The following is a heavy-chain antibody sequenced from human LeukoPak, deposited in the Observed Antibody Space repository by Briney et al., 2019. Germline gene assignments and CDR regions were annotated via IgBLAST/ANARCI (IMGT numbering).Heavy chain of an antibody. J-gene: IGHJ4*02. CDR1: GYTLTELS. V-gene: IGHV1-24*01. Sequence: GASVRVSCKVSGYTLTELSMHWVRQAPGKGLEWMGGFDPEDGETIYAQKFQGRVTMTEDTSTDTAYMELSSLRSEDTAVYYCATFQPRYTMTLDYWGQGTLVTVSS. CDR3: ATFQPRYTMTLDY. D-gene: IGHD3-22*01. CDR2: FDPEDGET.